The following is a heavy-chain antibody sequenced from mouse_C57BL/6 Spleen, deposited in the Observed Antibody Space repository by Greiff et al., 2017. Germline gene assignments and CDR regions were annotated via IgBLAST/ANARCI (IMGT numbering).Heavy chain of an antibody. D-gene: IGHD2-2*01. CDR3: AREDYGYDDGSWFAY. J-gene: IGHJ3*01. Sequence: VQLQQSGPGLVKPSQSLSLTCSVTGYSITSGYYWNWIRQFPGNKLEWMGYISYDGSNNYNPSFKNRISITRDTSKNQFFLKLNSVTTEDTATYYCAREDYGYDDGSWFAYWGQGTLVTVSA. V-gene: IGHV3-6*01. CDR1: GYSITSGYY. CDR2: ISYDGSN.